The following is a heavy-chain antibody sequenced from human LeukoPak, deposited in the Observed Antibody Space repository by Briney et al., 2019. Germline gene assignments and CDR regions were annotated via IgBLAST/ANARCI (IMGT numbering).Heavy chain of an antibody. CDR1: GYTFTSYY. J-gene: IGHJ6*02. D-gene: IGHD5-12*01. CDR2: INPSGGST. Sequence: ASVKVSCKASGYTFTSYYMHWVRQAPGQGLEWMGIINPSGGSTSYAQKFQGRVTMTRDTSTSTVYMELSSLRSGDTAVYYCARDSGYEEPNYYYGMDVWGQGTTVTVSS. CDR3: ARDSGYEEPNYYYGMDV. V-gene: IGHV1-46*01.